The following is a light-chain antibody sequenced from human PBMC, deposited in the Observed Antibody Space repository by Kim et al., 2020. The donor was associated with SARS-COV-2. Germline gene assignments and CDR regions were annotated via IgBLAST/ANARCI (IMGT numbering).Light chain of an antibody. V-gene: IGKV1-9*01. CDR3: QQLNSYPRT. Sequence: SASVGDRFTITCRASQGSSSYLAWYQQKPGKAPKLLIYAASTLQSGVPSSFSGSGSGTEFTLTISSLQPEDFATYYCQQLNSYPRTFGQGTKLEI. J-gene: IGKJ2*01. CDR2: AAS. CDR1: QGSSSY.